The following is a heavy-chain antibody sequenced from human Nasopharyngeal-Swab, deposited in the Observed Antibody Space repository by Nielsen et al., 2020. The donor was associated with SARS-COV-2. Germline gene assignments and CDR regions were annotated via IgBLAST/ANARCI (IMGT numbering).Heavy chain of an antibody. CDR3: ASAIAAAGSS. Sequence: WIRQPPGKGLEWVANINPDGSVKFYVDSVKGRFTISRDNVYNSVCLQMSSLTAEDTAVYYCASAIAAAGSSWGQGTLVTVSS. J-gene: IGHJ5*02. CDR2: INPDGSVK. V-gene: IGHV3-7*03. D-gene: IGHD6-13*01.